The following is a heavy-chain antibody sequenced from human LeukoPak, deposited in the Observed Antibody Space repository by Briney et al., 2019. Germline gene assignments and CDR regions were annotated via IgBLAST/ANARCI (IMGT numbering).Heavy chain of an antibody. CDR1: GFTVSSNY. J-gene: IGHJ5*02. Sequence: GGSLRLSCAASGFTVSSNYMSWVRQAPGKGLEWVSVIYSGGSTYYADSVKGRFTISRDNSKNTLYLQMNSLRAEDTAVYYCAKDYCSSTSCYTDWFDPWGQGTLVTVSS. V-gene: IGHV3-53*01. D-gene: IGHD2-2*02. CDR3: AKDYCSSTSCYTDWFDP. CDR2: IYSGGST.